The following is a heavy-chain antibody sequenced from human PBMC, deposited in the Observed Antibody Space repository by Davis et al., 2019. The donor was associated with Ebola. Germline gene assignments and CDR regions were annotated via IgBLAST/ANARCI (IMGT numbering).Heavy chain of an antibody. J-gene: IGHJ4*02. CDR2: IRSKAYGGTT. D-gene: IGHD3-10*01. Sequence: GESLKISCTASGFTFGDYAMSWFRQAPGKGLEWVGFIRSKAYGGTTEYAASVKGRFTISRDDSKSIAYLQMNSLKTEDTAVYYCTRTELLWLTSYWGQGTLVTVSS. V-gene: IGHV3-49*03. CDR1: GFTFGDYA. CDR3: TRTELLWLTSY.